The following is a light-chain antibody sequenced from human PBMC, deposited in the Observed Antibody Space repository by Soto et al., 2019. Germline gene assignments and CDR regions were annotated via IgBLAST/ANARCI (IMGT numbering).Light chain of an antibody. Sequence: QSVLTQPPSVSGAPGQRVTISCTGSSSNIGAGYDVHWYQQLPGTAPKLLIYGNSNRPSGVPDRFSGSKSGTSASLAITGLQAEDEADYYCQSYDSGLGGYVFGTGTKLPVL. V-gene: IGLV1-40*01. J-gene: IGLJ1*01. CDR3: QSYDSGLGGYV. CDR2: GNS. CDR1: SSNIGAGYD.